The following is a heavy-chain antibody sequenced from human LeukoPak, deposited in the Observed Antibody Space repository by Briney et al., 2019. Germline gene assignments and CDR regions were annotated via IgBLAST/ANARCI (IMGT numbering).Heavy chain of an antibody. J-gene: IGHJ3*02. Sequence: PGGSLRLSCAASGFTFSSYSMTWVRQAPGKGLEWVSSISSSSSYIYYADSVKGRFTISRDNAKNSLFLQMNSLRAEDTAVYYCTRDFFLMAQLVADIWGQGTMVTVSS. D-gene: IGHD6-13*01. CDR2: ISSSSSYI. CDR1: GFTFSSYS. CDR3: TRDFFLMAQLVADI. V-gene: IGHV3-21*01.